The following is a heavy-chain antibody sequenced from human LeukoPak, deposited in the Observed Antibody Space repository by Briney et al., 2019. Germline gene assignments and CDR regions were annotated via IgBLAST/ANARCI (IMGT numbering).Heavy chain of an antibody. V-gene: IGHV3-20*01. D-gene: IGHD6-13*01. Sequence: GGSLRLSCAASGFSFDDYGMAWVRQAPGKGLEYVSSISWNGGTANYADSVKGRSTISRDNAKNSLYLQMNSLRAEDTALYHCARGDYSSSWFNWVDPWGQGTLVTVSS. CDR3: ARGDYSSSWFNWVDP. CDR1: GFSFDDYG. J-gene: IGHJ5*02. CDR2: ISWNGGTA.